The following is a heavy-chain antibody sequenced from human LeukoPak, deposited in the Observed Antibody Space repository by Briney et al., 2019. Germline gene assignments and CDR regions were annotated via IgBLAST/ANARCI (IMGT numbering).Heavy chain of an antibody. Sequence: PSETLSLTCAVYGGSFSGYYWSWIRQPPGKGLEWIGEINHSGSTNYNPSLKSRVTISVDTSKNQFSLKLSSVIAADTAVYYCARTRRDFWSGYYPLDYWGQGTLVTVSS. J-gene: IGHJ4*02. CDR2: INHSGST. V-gene: IGHV4-34*01. CDR1: GGSFSGYY. CDR3: ARTRRDFWSGYYPLDY. D-gene: IGHD3-3*01.